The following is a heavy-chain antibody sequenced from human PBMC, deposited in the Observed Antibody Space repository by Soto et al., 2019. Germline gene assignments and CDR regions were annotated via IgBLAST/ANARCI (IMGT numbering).Heavy chain of an antibody. V-gene: IGHV4-39*01. J-gene: IGHJ4*02. Sequence: PSETLSLTCTVSGGSISSSSYCWGWIRQPPGKGLEWIGSIYYSGSTYYNPSLKSRVTISVDTSKNQFSLKLSSVTAADTAVYYCARYGDYVFDYWGQGTLVTVSS. CDR1: GGSISSSSYC. CDR2: IYYSGST. D-gene: IGHD4-17*01. CDR3: ARYGDYVFDY.